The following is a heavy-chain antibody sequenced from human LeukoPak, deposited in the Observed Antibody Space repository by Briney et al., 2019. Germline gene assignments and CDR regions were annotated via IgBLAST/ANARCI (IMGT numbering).Heavy chain of an antibody. V-gene: IGHV1-69*01. J-gene: IGHJ3*02. CDR2: IIPIFGTA. CDR3: ARGGIAVASAFDI. CDR1: GGTFSSYA. D-gene: IGHD6-19*01. Sequence: SVKVSCKASGGTFSSYAISWVRQAPGQGLEWMGGIIPIFGTANYARKFQGRVTITADESTSTAYMELSSLRSEDTAVYYCARGGIAVASAFDIWGQGTMVTVSS.